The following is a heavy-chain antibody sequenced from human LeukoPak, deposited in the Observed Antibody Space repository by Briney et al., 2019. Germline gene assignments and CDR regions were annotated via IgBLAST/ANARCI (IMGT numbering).Heavy chain of an antibody. CDR3: ARLSPLFGYGSGHNWFDP. CDR1: GFTFSSYW. Sequence: QTGGSLRLSCAASGFTFSSYWMHWVRQAPGKGLEWVANIKQDGSEKYYVDSVKGRFTISRDNAKNSLYLQMNSLRAEDTAVYYCARLSPLFGYGSGHNWFDPWGQGTLVTVSS. V-gene: IGHV3-7*01. J-gene: IGHJ5*02. CDR2: IKQDGSEK. D-gene: IGHD3-10*01.